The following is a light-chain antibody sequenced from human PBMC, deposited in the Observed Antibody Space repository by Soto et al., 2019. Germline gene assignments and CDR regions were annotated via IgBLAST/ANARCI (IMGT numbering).Light chain of an antibody. CDR1: QSISRY. Sequence: DIQMTQSPSSLSASVGDRVTIICRASQSISRYLNWYQQKPGKAPKLLIYAASSLQSGVPSRFSGSGSGTDFTLTISSLQPEDSATYYCQQSYSTPRLFTFGQGTNLEI. CDR3: QQSYSTPRLFT. V-gene: IGKV1-39*01. CDR2: AAS. J-gene: IGKJ2*01.